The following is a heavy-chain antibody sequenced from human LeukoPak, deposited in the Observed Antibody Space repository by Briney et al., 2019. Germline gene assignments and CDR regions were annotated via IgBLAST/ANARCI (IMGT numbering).Heavy chain of an antibody. V-gene: IGHV3-74*01. CDR1: GFTFSSYW. CDR3: ARPPYCNGGSCYSGWFDP. Sequence: GGSLRLSCAASGFTFSSYWMHWVRQAAGKGLVWVSRINNDGRSTTHADSVKGRFTISRDNAKNTLYLQMNSLRAEDTAMYYCARPPYCNGGSCYSGWFDPWGQGTLVTVSS. J-gene: IGHJ5*02. CDR2: INNDGRST. D-gene: IGHD2-15*01.